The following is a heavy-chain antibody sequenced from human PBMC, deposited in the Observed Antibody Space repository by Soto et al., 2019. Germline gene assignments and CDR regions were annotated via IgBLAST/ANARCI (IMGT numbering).Heavy chain of an antibody. D-gene: IGHD2-15*01. CDR2: ISCDGSNK. CDR1: GITFSTYA. CDR3: ARGAGYCSGGSCFLFDY. J-gene: IGHJ4*02. V-gene: IGHV3-30*09. Sequence: QVQLVESGGGVVQPGRSLRLSCAASGITFSTYAMHWVRQAPGKGLEWVAVISCDGSNKYYADSVKGRFAISRDNSKHTVYLQMDSLRAEDTAVYYCARGAGYCSGGSCFLFDYWGQGTLVAVSS.